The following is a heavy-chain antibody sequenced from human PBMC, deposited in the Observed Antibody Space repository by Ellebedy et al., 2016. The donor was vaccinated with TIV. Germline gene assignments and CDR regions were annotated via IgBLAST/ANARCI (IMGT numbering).Heavy chain of an antibody. Sequence: GESLKISXAASGFTFSSYAMHWVRQAPGKGLEWVAVISYDGSNKYYADSVKGRFTISRDNSKNTLYLQMNSLRAEDTAVYYCTTDSGDLEFDYWGQGTLVTVSS. CDR1: GFTFSSYA. CDR3: TTDSGDLEFDY. V-gene: IGHV3-30*04. J-gene: IGHJ4*02. CDR2: ISYDGSNK. D-gene: IGHD4-17*01.